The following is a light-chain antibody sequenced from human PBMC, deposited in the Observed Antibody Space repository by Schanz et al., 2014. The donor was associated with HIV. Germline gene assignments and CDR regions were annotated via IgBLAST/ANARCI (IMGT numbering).Light chain of an antibody. J-gene: IGKJ2*01. CDR2: AAS. Sequence: DIQMTQSPSSLSASVGERVTITCRASHDIGTYLAWYQQKPGKVPNLLIYAASTLQSGVSSRFSGSGSGTHFTLTITSLQFDDFATYYCQQSYSATPYTFGQGTRLEIK. CDR3: QQSYSATPYT. CDR1: HDIGTY. V-gene: IGKV1-27*01.